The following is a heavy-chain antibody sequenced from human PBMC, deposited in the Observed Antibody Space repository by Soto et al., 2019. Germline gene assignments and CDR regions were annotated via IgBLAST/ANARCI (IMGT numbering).Heavy chain of an antibody. CDR1: GYTFTSYG. CDR3: ARDFERMTTVTKSFDY. D-gene: IGHD4-17*01. J-gene: IGHJ4*02. CDR2: ISAYNGNT. Sequence: ASVKVSCKASGYTFTSYGISWVRQATGQGLEWMGWISAYNGNTNYAQKLQGRVTMTTDTSTSTAYMELRSLRSDDTAVYYCARDFERMTTVTKSFDYWGQGTLVTVSS. V-gene: IGHV1-18*01.